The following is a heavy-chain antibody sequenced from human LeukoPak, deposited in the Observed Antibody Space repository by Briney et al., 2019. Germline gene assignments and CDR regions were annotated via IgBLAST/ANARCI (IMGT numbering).Heavy chain of an antibody. J-gene: IGHJ4*02. CDR1: GYTFTGYY. D-gene: IGHD3-10*01. Sequence: ASVKVSCKASGYTFTGYYMHWVRQATGQGLEWMGWMNPNSGNTGYAQKFQGRVTMTRNTSISTAYMELSSLRSEDTAVYYCARGRFGEHDYWGQGTLVTVSS. CDR3: ARGRFGEHDY. CDR2: MNPNSGNT. V-gene: IGHV1-8*02.